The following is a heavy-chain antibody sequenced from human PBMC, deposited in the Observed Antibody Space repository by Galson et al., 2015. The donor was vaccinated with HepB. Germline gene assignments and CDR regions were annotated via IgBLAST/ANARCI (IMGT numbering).Heavy chain of an antibody. CDR1: GSTFTSYG. J-gene: IGHJ4*02. D-gene: IGHD3-22*01. CDR2: ISAYNGNT. V-gene: IGHV1-18*01. Sequence: SVTVSCKASGSTFTSYGISWVRQAPGQGLEWIGWISAYNGNTNYAQKLQGRVTMTTDTSTSTAYMELRSLRSDDTAVYYCARALHYYDSSGDDYWGQGTLVTVSS. CDR3: ARALHYYDSSGDDY.